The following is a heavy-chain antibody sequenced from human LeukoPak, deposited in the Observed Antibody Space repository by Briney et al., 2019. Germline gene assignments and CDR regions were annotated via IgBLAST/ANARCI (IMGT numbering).Heavy chain of an antibody. CDR1: GYSISSDYY. Sequence: SETLSLTCTVSGYSISSDYYWGWIRQPPGKGLEWIAYIYYSGSTNYNPSLKSRVTISVDTSKNQFSLKLSSVTAADTAVYYCAELGITMIGGVWGEGTTVTISS. V-gene: IGHV4-61*01. CDR3: AELGITMIGGV. CDR2: IYYSGST. J-gene: IGHJ6*04. D-gene: IGHD3-10*02.